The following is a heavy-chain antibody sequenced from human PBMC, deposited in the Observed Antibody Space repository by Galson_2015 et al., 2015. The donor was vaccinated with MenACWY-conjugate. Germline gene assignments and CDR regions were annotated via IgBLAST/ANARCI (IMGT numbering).Heavy chain of an antibody. CDR1: GFTFSDYD. V-gene: IGHV3-11*06. Sequence: SLRLSCAASGFTFSDYDMSWIRQAPGKGLERVSSISSSSSYIYYADSVKGRFTISRDNAKNSLYLQMNSLRAEDTAVYYCASGSGSYYGGQGTLVTVSS. D-gene: IGHD1-26*01. CDR2: ISSSSSYI. J-gene: IGHJ4*02. CDR3: ASGSGSYY.